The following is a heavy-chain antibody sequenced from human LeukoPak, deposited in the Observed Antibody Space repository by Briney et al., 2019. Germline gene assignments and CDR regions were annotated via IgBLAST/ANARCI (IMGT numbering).Heavy chain of an antibody. D-gene: IGHD6-13*01. CDR1: GFTFSSYA. CDR2: ISGSGGST. CDR3: AKSRSSWPAYLDS. Sequence: GGSLRLSCAASGFTFSSYAMSWVRQAPGKGLEWVSAISGSGGSTYYADSVKGRFIISRDNSNNTLYLQMNSLRAEDTAVYFCAKSRSSWPAYLDSWGQGTLATVSS. J-gene: IGHJ4*02. V-gene: IGHV3-23*01.